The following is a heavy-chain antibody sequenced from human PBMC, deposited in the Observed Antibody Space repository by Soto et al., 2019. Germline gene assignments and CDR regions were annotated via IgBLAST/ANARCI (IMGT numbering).Heavy chain of an antibody. D-gene: IGHD3-10*01. J-gene: IGHJ6*02. Sequence: EVYLVESGGGLVQPGRSLRLSCAASGFTFDDYAMHWVRQAPGKGLEWVSGISWNSGSIGYADSVKGRFTISRDNAKNSLYLQMNSLRAEDTALYYCAKTTRGTLWFGGCMDVWGQGTTVTVSS. V-gene: IGHV3-9*01. CDR3: AKTTRGTLWFGGCMDV. CDR1: GFTFDDYA. CDR2: ISWNSGSI.